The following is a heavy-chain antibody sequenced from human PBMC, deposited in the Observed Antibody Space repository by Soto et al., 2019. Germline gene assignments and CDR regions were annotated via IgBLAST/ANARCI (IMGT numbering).Heavy chain of an antibody. CDR3: ASGAFYYGSGTDFNMYDP. CDR2: ISAYNGNT. CDR1: GYTFTSYG. D-gene: IGHD3-10*01. Sequence: ASVKVSCKASGYTFTSYGISWVRQAPGQGLEWMGWISAYNGNTNYAQKLQGRVTMTTDTSTSTAYMELRSLRSDDTAVYYCASGAFYYGSGTDFNMYDPCGQGTLVTVSS. V-gene: IGHV1-18*01. J-gene: IGHJ5*02.